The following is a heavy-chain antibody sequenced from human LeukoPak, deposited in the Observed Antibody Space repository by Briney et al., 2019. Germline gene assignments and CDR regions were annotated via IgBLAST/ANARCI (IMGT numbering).Heavy chain of an antibody. Sequence: GGSLRLSCAASGFTVSSNYMSWVRQAPGKGLEWVSAISGSGGSTYYADSVKGRFTISRDNSKNTLYLQMNSLRAEDTAVYYCAKDLQHIRFWGQGTLVTVSS. CDR1: GFTVSSNY. D-gene: IGHD3-3*01. CDR3: AKDLQHIRF. V-gene: IGHV3-23*01. J-gene: IGHJ4*02. CDR2: ISGSGGST.